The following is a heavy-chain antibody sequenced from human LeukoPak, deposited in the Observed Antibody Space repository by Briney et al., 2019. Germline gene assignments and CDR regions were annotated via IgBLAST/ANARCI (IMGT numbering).Heavy chain of an antibody. CDR2: INPNSGGT. D-gene: IGHD6-19*01. V-gene: IGHV1-2*02. CDR3: ATGFLGIAVAIDY. CDR1: GYTFTGYY. J-gene: IGHJ4*02. Sequence: ASVKVSCKASGYTFTGYYMHWVRQAPGQGLEWMGWINPNSGGTNYAQKFQGRVTMTRDTSISTAYMELSSLRSEDTAVYYCATGFLGIAVAIDYWGQGTLVTVSS.